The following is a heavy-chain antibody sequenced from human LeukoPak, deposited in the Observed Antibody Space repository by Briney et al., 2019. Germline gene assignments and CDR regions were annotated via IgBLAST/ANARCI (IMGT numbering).Heavy chain of an antibody. V-gene: IGHV4-30-4*01. CDR3: ARVRGHYDILTGYSPLSGYFDY. J-gene: IGHJ4*02. CDR1: GGSISSGDYY. CDR2: IYYSGST. Sequence: PSQTLSLTCTVSGGSISSGDYYWSWIRQPPGKGLEWIGYIYYSGSTYYNPSLKSRVTISVDTSKNQFSLKLSSVTAADTAAYYCARVRGHYDILTGYSPLSGYFDYWGQGTLVTVSS. D-gene: IGHD3-9*01.